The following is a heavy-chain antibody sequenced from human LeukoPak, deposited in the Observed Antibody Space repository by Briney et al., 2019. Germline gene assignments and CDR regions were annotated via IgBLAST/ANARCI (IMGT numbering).Heavy chain of an antibody. CDR1: GFTFSSYG. V-gene: IGHV3-33*03. Sequence: GGSLRLSCAASGFTFSSYGMHWVRQAPGKGLEWVAVIWYDGSNKYYADSVKGRFTISRDNAKNTQYLQMNSLGAEDTAVYYCASGGDPVEYYAEYFQRWGQGTLVTVSS. J-gene: IGHJ1*01. CDR3: ASGGDPVEYYAEYFQR. D-gene: IGHD2-21*02. CDR2: IWYDGSNK.